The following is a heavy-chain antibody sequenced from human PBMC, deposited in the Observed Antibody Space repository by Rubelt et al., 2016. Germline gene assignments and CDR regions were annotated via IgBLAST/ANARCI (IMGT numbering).Heavy chain of an antibody. J-gene: IGHJ4*02. V-gene: IGHV3-30*01. CDR2: ISFDGSKI. Sequence: GWVAVISFDGSKIYYADSVKGRCTISRDNSKNTLYVQMNSLRPEDTAVYYCARGRGITVTGKEDYFDYWCQGTLVTVSS. CDR3: ARGRGITVTGKEDYFDY. D-gene: IGHD6-19*01.